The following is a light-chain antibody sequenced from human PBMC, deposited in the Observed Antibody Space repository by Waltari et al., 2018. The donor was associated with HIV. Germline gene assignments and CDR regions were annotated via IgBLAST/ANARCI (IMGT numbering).Light chain of an antibody. J-gene: IGLJ2*01. CDR1: SSDVGSYNL. CDR3: CSYAGSSTHVV. Sequence: QSALTQPASVSGSPGQSITISCTGTSSDVGSYNLVSCYQQHPGKAPKLMIYEGSKRPSGVSNRFSGSKSGNMASLTISGLQAEDEADYYCCSYAGSSTHVVFGGGTKLTVL. V-gene: IGLV2-23*01. CDR2: EGS.